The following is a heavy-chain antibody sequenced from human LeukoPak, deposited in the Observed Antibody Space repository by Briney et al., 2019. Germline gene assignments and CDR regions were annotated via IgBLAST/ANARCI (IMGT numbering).Heavy chain of an antibody. Sequence: GGSLRLSCAVSGFTFSSYGMHWVRQAPGKGLEWVAVISYDGSNKYYADSVKGRFTISRDNSKNTLYLQMNSLRAEDTAVYYCAKDDVDTTMVVDYWGQGTLVTVSS. CDR1: GFTFSSYG. V-gene: IGHV3-30*18. CDR3: AKDDVDTTMVVDY. J-gene: IGHJ4*02. D-gene: IGHD5-18*01. CDR2: ISYDGSNK.